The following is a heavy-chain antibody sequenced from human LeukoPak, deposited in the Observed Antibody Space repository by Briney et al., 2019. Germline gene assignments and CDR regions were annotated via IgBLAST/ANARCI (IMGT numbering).Heavy chain of an antibody. Sequence: SETLSLTCTVSGDSISSYYWSWLRQPPGKGLEWLGYIYYSGSTNYNPSLKSRVPMSVDTSKNQFSLKVSSVTAADTAVYYCARGDDFWSCWGQGTLVTVSS. V-gene: IGHV4-59*01. D-gene: IGHD3-3*01. CDR3: ARGDDFWSC. CDR1: GDSISSYY. J-gene: IGHJ4*02. CDR2: IYYSGST.